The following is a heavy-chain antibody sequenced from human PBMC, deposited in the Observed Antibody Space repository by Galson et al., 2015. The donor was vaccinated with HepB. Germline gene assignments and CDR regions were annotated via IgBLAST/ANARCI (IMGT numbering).Heavy chain of an antibody. D-gene: IGHD3-10*01. CDR1: GFTFSNYR. V-gene: IGHV3-30*18. Sequence: SLRLSCAASGFTFSNYRIHWVRQAPGKGLEWVAVISYDGSYRYYADSVKGRFTVSRASSRSMLYLQMNSLRVEDTAVYYCAKGGPGRINKMINRLLGFDLWGQGTLVTVSS. J-gene: IGHJ5*02. CDR2: ISYDGSYR. CDR3: AKGGPGRINKMINRLLGFDL.